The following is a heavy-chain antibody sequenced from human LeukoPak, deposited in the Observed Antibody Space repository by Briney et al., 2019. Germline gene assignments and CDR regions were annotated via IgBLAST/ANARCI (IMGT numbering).Heavy chain of an antibody. Sequence: GGSLRLSCAASGFSFMNAWMIWVRQAPGKGLEWVGRIKSNADGGTPDYAAPARGRFTISRDDSKNTLYLQMNSLKTEDTAVYYCTTFYHEYSPYWGRGTLVTVSS. CDR1: GFSFMNAW. CDR3: TTFYHEYSPY. J-gene: IGHJ4*02. CDR2: IKSNADGGTP. V-gene: IGHV3-15*01. D-gene: IGHD2/OR15-2a*01.